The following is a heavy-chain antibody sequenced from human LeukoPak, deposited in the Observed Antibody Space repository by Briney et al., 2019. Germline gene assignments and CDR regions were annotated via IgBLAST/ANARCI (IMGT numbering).Heavy chain of an antibody. Sequence: LETLSLTCTVSGDAISSYYWSWIRQPPGKGLEWIGYIYYSGSTNYNPSLKSRATISVDTSKNQFSLKLSSVTAADTAVYYCARVGAYNWFDPWGQGTLVTVSS. CDR3: ARVGAYNWFDP. CDR1: GDAISSYY. V-gene: IGHV4-59*01. D-gene: IGHD3-10*01. CDR2: IYYSGST. J-gene: IGHJ5*02.